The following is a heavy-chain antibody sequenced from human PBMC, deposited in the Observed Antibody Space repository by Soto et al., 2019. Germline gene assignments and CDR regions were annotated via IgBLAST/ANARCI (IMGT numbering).Heavy chain of an antibody. Sequence: GGSLRLSCAASGFTFSSYSMNWVRQAPGKGLEWVSYISSSSSTIYYADSVKGRFTISRDNAKNSLYLQMNSLRDEDTAVYYCARDRYCSGGSCPEFDYWGQGTLVTVSS. D-gene: IGHD2-15*01. CDR1: GFTFSSYS. CDR3: ARDRYCSGGSCPEFDY. J-gene: IGHJ4*02. CDR2: ISSSSSTI. V-gene: IGHV3-48*02.